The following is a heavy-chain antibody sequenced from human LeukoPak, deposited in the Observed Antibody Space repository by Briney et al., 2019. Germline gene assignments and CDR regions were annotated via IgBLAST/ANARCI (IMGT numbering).Heavy chain of an antibody. V-gene: IGHV3-23*01. CDR1: GFTFSSYA. CDR3: AKVSRDTKGYSSGWSWYFDY. Sequence: PGGSLRLSCAASGFTFSSYAMSWVRQAPGKGLEWVSAISGSGGSTYYADSVKGRFAISRDNSKNTLYLQMNSLRAEDTAVYYCAKVSRDTKGYSSGWSWYFDYWGQGTLVTVSS. J-gene: IGHJ4*02. D-gene: IGHD6-19*01. CDR2: ISGSGGST.